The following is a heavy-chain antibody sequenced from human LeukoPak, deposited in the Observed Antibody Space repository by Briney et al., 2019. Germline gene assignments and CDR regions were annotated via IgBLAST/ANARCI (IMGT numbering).Heavy chain of an antibody. D-gene: IGHD5-24*01. CDR2: INTNTGNP. CDR3: ARDSLDGSAYY. V-gene: IGHV7-4-1*02. CDR1: GYTFTHYA. Sequence: ASVKVSCKASGYTFTHYAINWVRQAPGQGLEWMGWINTNTGNPTYAQGFTRRFVFSLDTSVSTAYLQISSLKAEDTAVYYCARDSLDGSAYYWGQGTLVTVSS. J-gene: IGHJ4*02.